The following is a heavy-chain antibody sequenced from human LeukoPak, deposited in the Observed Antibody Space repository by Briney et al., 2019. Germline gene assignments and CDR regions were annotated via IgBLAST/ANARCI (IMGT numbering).Heavy chain of an antibody. CDR2: INTNTGNP. Sequence: GASVKVSCKASGYTFSGYAMNWVRQAPGQGLEWMGWINTNTGNPTYAQGLTGRFVFSLDTPVSTAYLQISSLKAEDTAVYYCARGRIADDYWGQGTLVTVSS. CDR1: GYTFSGYA. J-gene: IGHJ4*02. V-gene: IGHV7-4-1*02. D-gene: IGHD6-13*01. CDR3: ARGRIADDY.